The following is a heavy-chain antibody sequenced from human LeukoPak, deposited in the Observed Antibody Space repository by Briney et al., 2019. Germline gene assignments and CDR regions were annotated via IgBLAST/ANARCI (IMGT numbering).Heavy chain of an antibody. J-gene: IGHJ6*03. CDR2: VYYSGGT. CDR1: GGSISTNNW. Sequence: SGTLSLTCAVSGGSISTNNWWSWVRQPPGKGLEWIGEVYYSGGTNYNASLKSRITMSVDKSKNRFSLELSSVTAADTAVYYCARGDWYFYYYYMDVWGKGTTVTVS. CDR3: ARGDWYFYYYYMDV. V-gene: IGHV4-4*02. D-gene: IGHD2-21*02.